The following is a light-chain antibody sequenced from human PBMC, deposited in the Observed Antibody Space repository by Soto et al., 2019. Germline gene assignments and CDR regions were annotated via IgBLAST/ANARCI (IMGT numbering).Light chain of an antibody. CDR3: QQLNSYPS. CDR2: SAS. Sequence: DIQMTQSPSTLSGSVGDRVTITCRASQGISTYLACYQQMPGKAPKLLIYSASTLQSGVPSRFSGSGSGTEFTLTISSLQPEDFATYYCQQLNSYPSFGGGTKVDIK. CDR1: QGISTY. J-gene: IGKJ4*01. V-gene: IGKV1-9*01.